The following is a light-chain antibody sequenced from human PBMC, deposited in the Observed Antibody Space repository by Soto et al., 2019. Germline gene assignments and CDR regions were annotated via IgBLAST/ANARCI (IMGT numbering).Light chain of an antibody. V-gene: IGLV1-47*02. CDR3: AAWDASLSACV. J-gene: IGLJ1*01. CDR2: YNN. Sequence: QSALTQPPSASGTAGQVVTISCSGGDSNIGSNSVYWYQHLPRMAPKLLIYYNNQRPSGVPDRFSGSGSGTSASLAIVGLRSEDEAVYYCAAWDASLSACVFGNGTKVTVL. CDR1: DSNIGSNS.